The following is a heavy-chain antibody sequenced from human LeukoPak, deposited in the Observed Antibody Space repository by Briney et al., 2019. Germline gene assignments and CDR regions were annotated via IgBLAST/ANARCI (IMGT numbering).Heavy chain of an antibody. J-gene: IGHJ6*03. D-gene: IGHD6-6*01. CDR3: AKRVAYSSSSVYMDV. CDR2: ISDSGGDT. V-gene: IGHV3-23*01. Sequence: PGGSLRLSCVASGFTFSTYAMNWVRQAPGKGLEWVSGISDSGGDTYYADCVKGRFTISRDNSKNTLYLQMNSLRAEDTAVYYCAKRVAYSSSSVYMDVWGKGTTVTVSS. CDR1: GFTFSTYA.